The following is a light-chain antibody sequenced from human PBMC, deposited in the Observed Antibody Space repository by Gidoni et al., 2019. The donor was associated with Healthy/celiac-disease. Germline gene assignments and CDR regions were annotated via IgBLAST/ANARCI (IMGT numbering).Light chain of an antibody. Sequence: EIVLTQSPGTLSLSQGERATLSCRASQSVSSSYLAWYQQKPGQAPRLLSYGASSRATGIPDRFSGSGSGTDFTLTISRLEPEDFAVYYCQQYGSSPFXGXTKVEIK. V-gene: IGKV3-20*01. CDR3: QQYGSSP. J-gene: IGKJ4*01. CDR1: QSVSSSY. CDR2: GAS.